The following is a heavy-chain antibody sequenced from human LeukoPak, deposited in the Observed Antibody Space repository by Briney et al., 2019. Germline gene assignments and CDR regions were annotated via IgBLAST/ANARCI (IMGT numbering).Heavy chain of an antibody. J-gene: IGHJ5*02. CDR1: GFTFSTYA. CDR2: IPSDGSSE. CDR3: AKGHDISTWYGSWFGP. D-gene: IGHD3-3*02. V-gene: IGHV3-30*02. Sequence: GGSLRLSCEASGFTFSTYAMHWVRQTPDKELEWVACIPSDGSSEKYADSVKGRFTISRDNSKNTLFLRMNSLTPEDTAVYYCAKGHDISTWYGSWFGPRGQGTLLTDSS.